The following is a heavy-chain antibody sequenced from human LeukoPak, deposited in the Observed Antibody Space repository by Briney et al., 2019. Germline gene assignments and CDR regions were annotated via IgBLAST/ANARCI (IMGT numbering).Heavy chain of an antibody. D-gene: IGHD3-9*01. J-gene: IGHJ4*02. Sequence: GGSLRLSCAASGFTFSDYRMTWIRQAPGKGLEWVSYISGSSNYTNSADSVKGRFTISRDNAKNSLYLQMNSLRAEDTAVCYCARDFRDILTRYQQYYFDYWGQGTLVTVSS. CDR3: ARDFRDILTRYQQYYFDY. V-gene: IGHV3-11*05. CDR1: GFTFSDYR. CDR2: ISGSSNYT.